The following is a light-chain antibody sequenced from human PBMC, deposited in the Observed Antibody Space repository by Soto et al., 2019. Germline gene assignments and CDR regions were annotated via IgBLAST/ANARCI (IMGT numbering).Light chain of an antibody. Sequence: DIQMTQSPSSLSASVGDRVTITFRASQSISSYLNWYQQKPGKAPKLLIYAASSLQSGVPSRFSGSGPGTDFTLTISSLQPEDFATYYCQQSYNTPKLTYTFGQGTRLEI. CDR2: AAS. V-gene: IGKV1-39*01. CDR1: QSISSY. J-gene: IGKJ5*01. CDR3: QQSYNTPKLTYT.